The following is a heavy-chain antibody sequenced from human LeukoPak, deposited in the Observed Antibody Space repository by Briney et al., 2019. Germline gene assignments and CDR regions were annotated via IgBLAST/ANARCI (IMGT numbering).Heavy chain of an antibody. CDR1: GGSISSYY. J-gene: IGHJ4*02. CDR2: IYYSGTT. V-gene: IGHV4-59*08. CDR3: ARHRRGIAAAGTGWAPFDY. D-gene: IGHD6-13*01. Sequence: SETLSLTCTVSGGSISSYYWSWIRQPPGKGLEWIGYIYYSGTTNYNPSLKSRVTISVDTSKNQFSLKLSSVTAADTAVYYCARHRRGIAAAGTGWAPFDYWGQGTLVTVSS.